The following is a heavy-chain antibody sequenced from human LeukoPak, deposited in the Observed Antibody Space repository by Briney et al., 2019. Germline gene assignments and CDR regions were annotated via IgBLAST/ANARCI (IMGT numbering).Heavy chain of an antibody. D-gene: IGHD3-10*01. V-gene: IGHV1-24*01. CDR3: TRGASMNRGIIIYYFDY. CDR2: FDPEDGTT. J-gene: IGHJ4*02. CDR1: GYTLTEFS. Sequence: ASVKVSCKVSGYTLTEFSMHWVRQAPGKGLEWMGGFDPEDGTTIYAQEFQGRVTMTEDTSTDTAYMELSSLTSEDAAIYYCTRGASMNRGIIIYYFDYWGQGTLVTVSS.